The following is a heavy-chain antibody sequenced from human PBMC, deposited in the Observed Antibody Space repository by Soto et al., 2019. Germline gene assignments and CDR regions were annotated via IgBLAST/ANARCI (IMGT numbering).Heavy chain of an antibody. V-gene: IGHV3-30-3*01. CDR2: ISYDGSNK. J-gene: IGHJ5*02. CDR3: ARAFGRRAAAGPYWFDP. Sequence: PGGSLRLSCAASEFTFSSYAMHWVRQAPGKGLEWVAFISYDGSNKYYGDSVKGRCTISRDKSKNTLYLQMNSLRAEDTAVYYCARAFGRRAAAGPYWFDPWGQGTLVTVSS. D-gene: IGHD6-13*01. CDR1: EFTFSSYA.